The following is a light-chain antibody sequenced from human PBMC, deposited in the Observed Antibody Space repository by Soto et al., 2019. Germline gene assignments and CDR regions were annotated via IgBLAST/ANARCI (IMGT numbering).Light chain of an antibody. V-gene: IGLV2-11*01. CDR3: CSYVGRNTYV. CDR1: RSDVGGYNY. J-gene: IGLJ1*01. CDR2: DVS. Sequence: QSALPHPRSASGSPGQSITISCTGTRSDVGGYNYVSWYQQHPAKAPKLIIFDVSKRPSGVPNRFSGSKSGNTASLTISGLRAEDEADYYCCSYVGRNTYVFGTGTKVTVL.